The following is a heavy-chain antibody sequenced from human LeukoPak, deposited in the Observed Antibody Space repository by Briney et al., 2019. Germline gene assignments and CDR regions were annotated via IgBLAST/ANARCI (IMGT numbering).Heavy chain of an antibody. J-gene: IGHJ4*02. Sequence: PGGSLRLSCAASGFTFSSYAMHWVRQAPGKGLEWVAVISYDGSNKYYADSVKGRFTISRDNSKNTLYLQMNSLRAEDTAVYYCTTGVGATNYWGQGTLVTVSS. CDR2: ISYDGSNK. CDR1: GFTFSSYA. D-gene: IGHD1-26*01. V-gene: IGHV3-30-3*01. CDR3: TTGVGATNY.